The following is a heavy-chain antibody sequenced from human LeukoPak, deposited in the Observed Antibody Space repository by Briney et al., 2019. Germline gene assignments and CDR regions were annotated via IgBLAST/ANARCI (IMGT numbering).Heavy chain of an antibody. CDR1: GFTFSSYE. CDR3: ARRAIAEGFDY. Sequence: PGGSLRLSCAVSGFTFSSYEMNWVRQAPGKGLEWVSYISNSGRTIYYAESVKGRFTISRDNAKNSLFLQMNSLRVEDTAVYYCARRAIAEGFDYWGQGTLVTVSS. J-gene: IGHJ4*02. V-gene: IGHV3-48*03. CDR2: ISNSGRTI. D-gene: IGHD6-13*01.